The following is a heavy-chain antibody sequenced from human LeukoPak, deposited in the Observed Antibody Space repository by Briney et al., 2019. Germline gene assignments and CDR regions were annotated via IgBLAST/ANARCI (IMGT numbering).Heavy chain of an antibody. Sequence: PGGSLRLSCAASGFTFSSYGMHWVRQAPGKGLEWVAVISYDGSNKYYADSVKGRFTISRDNSKNTLYLQMNSLRAEDTAVYYCARDKRLTYYYDSSGYYPDYWGQGTLVTVSS. J-gene: IGHJ4*02. CDR2: ISYDGSNK. V-gene: IGHV3-30*03. D-gene: IGHD3-22*01. CDR1: GFTFSSYG. CDR3: ARDKRLTYYYDSSGYYPDY.